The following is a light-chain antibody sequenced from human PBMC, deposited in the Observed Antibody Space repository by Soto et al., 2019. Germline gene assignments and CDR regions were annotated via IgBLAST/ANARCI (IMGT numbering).Light chain of an antibody. CDR1: RSDIGSNY. Sequence: QSVLTQPPSASGTPGQRDTISCSGSRSDIGSNYVNWYQQLPGMAPKLLIYRNDQRPSGVPDRFSGSKSGTSASLAIIGLQSEDEADYYCASWDDSLTVPIFGGGTKLTVL. CDR3: ASWDDSLTVPI. V-gene: IGLV1-47*01. CDR2: RND. J-gene: IGLJ2*01.